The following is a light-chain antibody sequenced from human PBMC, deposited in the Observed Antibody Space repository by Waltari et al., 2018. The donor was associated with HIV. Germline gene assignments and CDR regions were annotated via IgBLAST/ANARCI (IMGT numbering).Light chain of an antibody. V-gene: IGLV7-46*01. CDR3: LLSYSGPWV. J-gene: IGLJ3*02. Sequence: QAVVTQEPSLTVSPGGTVTPTCGSSSGSVTSGHYPYWFQQKPGQAPRTLIYDATNRHSWTPARFSGSLLGGKAALTLSGAQPEDEAEYYCLLSYSGPWVFGGGTKLTVL. CDR2: DAT. CDR1: SGSVTSGHY.